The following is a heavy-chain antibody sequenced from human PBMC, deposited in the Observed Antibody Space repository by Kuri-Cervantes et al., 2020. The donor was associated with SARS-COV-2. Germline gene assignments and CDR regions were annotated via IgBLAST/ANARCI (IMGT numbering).Heavy chain of an antibody. CDR2: IKQDGSEK. J-gene: IGHJ6*03. Sequence: LSLTCAASGFTFSSYWMSWVRQAPGKGLEWVANIKQDGSEKYYVDPVKGRFTISRDNAKNSLYLQMNSLRAEDTAVYYCARKKTDMDVWGKGTTVTVSS. CDR1: GFTFSSYW. D-gene: IGHD1-14*01. V-gene: IGHV3-7*01. CDR3: ARKKTDMDV.